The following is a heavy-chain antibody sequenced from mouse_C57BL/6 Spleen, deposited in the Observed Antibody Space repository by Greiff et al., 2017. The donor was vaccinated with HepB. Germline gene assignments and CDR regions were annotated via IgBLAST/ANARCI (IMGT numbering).Heavy chain of an antibody. CDR1: GYSFTDYN. Sequence: ELQLQESGPELVKPGASVKISCKASGYSFTDYNMNWVKQSNGKSLEWIGVLNPNYGTTSYNQKFRGKATLTVDQSSSTAYMQLNSLTSEDSAVYYCESDSNPGDWGQGTTLAVSS. CDR2: LNPNYGTT. J-gene: IGHJ2*01. V-gene: IGHV1-39*01. D-gene: IGHD2-5*01. CDR3: ESDSNPGD.